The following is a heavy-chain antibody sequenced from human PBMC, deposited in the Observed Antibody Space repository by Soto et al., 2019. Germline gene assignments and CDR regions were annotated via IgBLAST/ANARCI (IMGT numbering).Heavy chain of an antibody. Sequence: GGSLRLSCAASGFTFSSYSMNWVRQAPGKGLEWVSSISSSSSYIYYADSVKGRFTISRDNAKNSLYLQMNSLRAEDTAVYYCARGYCSSTSCYWIVHFDYWGQGTLVTVSS. CDR1: GFTFSSYS. J-gene: IGHJ4*02. D-gene: IGHD2-2*01. V-gene: IGHV3-21*01. CDR3: ARGYCSSTSCYWIVHFDY. CDR2: ISSSSSYI.